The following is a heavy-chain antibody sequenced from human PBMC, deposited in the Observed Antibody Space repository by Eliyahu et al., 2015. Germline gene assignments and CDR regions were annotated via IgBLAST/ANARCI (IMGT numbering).Heavy chain of an antibody. V-gene: IGHV4-34*01. CDR2: INHSGST. CDR3: AREGPDGDAGDAFDI. J-gene: IGHJ3*02. D-gene: IGHD2-21*02. CDR1: GXSFSGYY. Sequence: QVQLQQWGAGLLKPSETLSLTCAVYGXSFSGYYWSWIRQPPGKGLEWIGEINHSGSTNYNPSLKSRVTISVDTSKNQFSLKLSSVTAADTAVYYCAREGPDGDAGDAFDIWGQGTMVTVSS.